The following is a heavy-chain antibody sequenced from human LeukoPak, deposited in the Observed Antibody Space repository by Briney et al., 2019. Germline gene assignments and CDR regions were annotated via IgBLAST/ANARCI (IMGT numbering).Heavy chain of an antibody. Sequence: AGGSLRLSCAASRFTFSSYAMSWVRQAPGKGLEWVSGISTTGDTTSHADSVKGRFTISRDNPRNTLYMEMNSLRVEDTAVYYCAIMHRYYDGSGYWVQWGQGTLVTVSS. CDR2: ISTTGDTT. D-gene: IGHD3-22*01. CDR3: AIMHRYYDGSGYWVQ. J-gene: IGHJ4*02. V-gene: IGHV3-23*01. CDR1: RFTFSSYA.